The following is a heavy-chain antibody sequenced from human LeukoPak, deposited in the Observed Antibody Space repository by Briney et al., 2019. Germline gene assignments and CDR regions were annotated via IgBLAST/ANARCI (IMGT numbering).Heavy chain of an antibody. CDR3: ARVVLKLYGDYGWFDP. Sequence: SETLSLTCSVSGGSISSSNYYWGWIRQPPGKGLEWIGSIYYSGSTYYNPSLKSRVTISVDTSKNQFSLKLSSVTAADTAVYYCARVVLKLYGDYGWFDPWGQGTLVTVSS. V-gene: IGHV4-39*07. CDR1: GGSISSSNYY. J-gene: IGHJ5*02. CDR2: IYYSGST. D-gene: IGHD4-17*01.